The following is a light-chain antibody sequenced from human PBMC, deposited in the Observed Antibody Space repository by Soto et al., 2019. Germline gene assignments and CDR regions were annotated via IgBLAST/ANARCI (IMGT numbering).Light chain of an antibody. CDR1: SSNIGAGYD. V-gene: IGLV1-40*01. J-gene: IGLJ2*01. Sequence: QAVVTQPPSVSGAPGQRVTISCTGSSSNIGAGYDVHWYQQLPGTAPKLLIYHNSNRPSGVPDRFSGSKSGTSASLAITGLQAEDEADYYCQSYDSSLSGYVFGGGTKLTVL. CDR3: QSYDSSLSGYV. CDR2: HNS.